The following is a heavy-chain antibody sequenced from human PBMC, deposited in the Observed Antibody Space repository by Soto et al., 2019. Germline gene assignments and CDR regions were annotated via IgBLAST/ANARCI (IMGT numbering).Heavy chain of an antibody. CDR3: AHSPGQEQWLVQAEYFQH. D-gene: IGHD6-19*01. CDR1: GFSLSTSGVG. J-gene: IGHJ1*01. V-gene: IGHV2-5*02. Sequence: QITLKESGPTLVKPTQPLTLTCTFSGFSLSTSGVGVGWIRQPPGKALEWLALIYWDDDKRYSPSLKSRLTITKDTSKNQLVLTMTNMDPVDTATYSCAHSPGQEQWLVQAEYFQHWGQGTLVTVSS. CDR2: IYWDDDK.